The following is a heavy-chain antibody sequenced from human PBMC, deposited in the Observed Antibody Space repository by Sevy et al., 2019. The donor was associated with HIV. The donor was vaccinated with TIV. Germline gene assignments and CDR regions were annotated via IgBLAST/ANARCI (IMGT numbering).Heavy chain of an antibody. J-gene: IGHJ3*02. V-gene: IGHV1-69*13. CDR1: GGNLHNYG. D-gene: IGHD2-2*02. Sequence: ASVKVSCKASGGNLHNYGINWVRQAPGQGLEWMGGLIPIFRTSTYAQNFRGRITFAADEATSTFYLEMSSLRADDTAVYYCSRDRGPAAISDAFDTWGQWTMVTVSS. CDR3: SRDRGPAAISDAFDT. CDR2: LIPIFRTS.